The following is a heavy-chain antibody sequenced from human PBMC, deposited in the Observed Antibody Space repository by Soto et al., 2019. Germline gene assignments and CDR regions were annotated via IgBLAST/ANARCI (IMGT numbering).Heavy chain of an antibody. CDR2: INHSGST. V-gene: IGHV4-34*01. D-gene: IGHD2-2*01. J-gene: IGHJ5*02. Sequence: SETLSLTCAVFGGYFSGYYWSWIRQTPGKGLEWIGEINHSGSTNYNPSLKSRVTISVDTSKNQFSLKLSSVTAADTAVYYCSRVDCSSTSCYSTFDPWGQGTLVPVSS. CDR1: GGYFSGYY. CDR3: SRVDCSSTSCYSTFDP.